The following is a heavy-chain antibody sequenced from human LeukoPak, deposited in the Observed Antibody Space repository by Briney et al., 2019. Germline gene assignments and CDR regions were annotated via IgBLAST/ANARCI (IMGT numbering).Heavy chain of an antibody. CDR1: GFTFSSYA. J-gene: IGHJ4*02. Sequence: PGGSLRLSCAASGFTFSSYAMSWVRQAPGKGLEWVSAISGSGGSTSYADSVKGRFTISRDNAKNTLYLQMNSLRAEDTAVYYCARVPVGGSSSSGFDYWGQGTLVTVSS. CDR3: ARVPVGGSSSSGFDY. CDR2: ISGSGGST. V-gene: IGHV3-23*01. D-gene: IGHD6-6*01.